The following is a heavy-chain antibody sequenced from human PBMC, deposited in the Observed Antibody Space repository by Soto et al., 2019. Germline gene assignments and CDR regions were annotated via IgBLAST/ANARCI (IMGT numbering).Heavy chain of an antibody. CDR1: GGTFSSFA. J-gene: IGHJ6*02. Sequence: SVKVPCKASGGTFSSFAINWVRQAPGPGPEWMGGTIPILGTANYAQKFQGRVTIIADETTNTASLELTSMRSEDTAVYYCARENALDIWGQGTTVTVSS. V-gene: IGHV1-69*13. CDR2: TIPILGTA. CDR3: ARENALDI.